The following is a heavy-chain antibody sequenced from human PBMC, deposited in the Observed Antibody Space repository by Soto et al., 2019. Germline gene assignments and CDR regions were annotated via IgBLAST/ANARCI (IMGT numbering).Heavy chain of an antibody. CDR3: ARFSSGWRPA. J-gene: IGHJ4*02. CDR2: ISSSSSYI. CDR1: GFTFSSYS. Sequence: EVQLVESGGGLVKPGGSLRLSCAASGFTFSSYSMNWVRQAPGKGLEWVSSISSSSSYIYYADSVKGRFTISRDNAKNSLYLQINSLRAEDTAVYYCARFSSGWRPAWGQGTLVTVSS. V-gene: IGHV3-21*01. D-gene: IGHD6-19*01.